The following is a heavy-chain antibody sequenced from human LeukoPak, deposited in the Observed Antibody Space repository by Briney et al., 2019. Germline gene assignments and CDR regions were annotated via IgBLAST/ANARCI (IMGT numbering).Heavy chain of an antibody. V-gene: IGHV4-61*01. CDR2: IYYTGST. J-gene: IGHJ4*02. Sequence: PSETLSLTCTVSGGSVSGGSYRWTWIRQPPGKALEWIGYIYYTGSTNYNPSLKSRVTISIDTSKNQFSLKLNSVTAADTAVYYCARLWLFTTGTTDYWGQGTLVTVSS. CDR1: GGSVSGGSYR. D-gene: IGHD1-1*01. CDR3: ARLWLFTTGTTDY.